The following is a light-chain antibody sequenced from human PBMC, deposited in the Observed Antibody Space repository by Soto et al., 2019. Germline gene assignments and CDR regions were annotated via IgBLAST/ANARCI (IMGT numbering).Light chain of an antibody. CDR3: CSYALL. CDR1: NSDVGTHNL. V-gene: IGLV2-23*01. Sequence: QSALTQPASVSGSPGQSITISCTGTNSDVGTHNLVSWYQQHPGKAPKLIIYEGTKRPSGVSNRFSGSKSGNTASLIISGLQAEDEADYYCCSYALLFGTGTRSPS. J-gene: IGLJ1*01. CDR2: EGT.